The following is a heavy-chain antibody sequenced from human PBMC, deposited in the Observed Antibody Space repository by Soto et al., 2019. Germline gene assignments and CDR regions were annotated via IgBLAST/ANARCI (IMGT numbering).Heavy chain of an antibody. CDR2: IYYSGST. Sequence: PSETLSLTCTVSGGSTSSSSYHWGWIRQPPGTGLEWIGSIYYSGSTHDNPSLQSRVTIHADTSKNQFSLKLSSVAAADTAVYYCARVSIAARVYYGSGANYYFDYWGQGTLVTAPQ. J-gene: IGHJ4*02. CDR1: GGSTSSSSYH. CDR3: ARVSIAARVYYGSGANYYFDY. V-gene: IGHV4-39*01. D-gene: IGHD3-10*01.